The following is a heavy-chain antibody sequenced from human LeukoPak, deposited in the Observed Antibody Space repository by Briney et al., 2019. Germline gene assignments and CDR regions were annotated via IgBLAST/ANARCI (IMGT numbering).Heavy chain of an antibody. CDR3: AKVASTPHPHGY. CDR1: GFTFSSYW. Sequence: GGSLRLSCAASGFTFSSYWMHWVRQAPGKGLVWVSRISTDGSTTTYADSVKGRFTISRDNAKNTAYLQMNSLRAEDTAVYYCAKVASTPHPHGYWGQGTLVTVSS. V-gene: IGHV3-74*01. J-gene: IGHJ4*02. D-gene: IGHD1-1*01. CDR2: ISTDGSTT.